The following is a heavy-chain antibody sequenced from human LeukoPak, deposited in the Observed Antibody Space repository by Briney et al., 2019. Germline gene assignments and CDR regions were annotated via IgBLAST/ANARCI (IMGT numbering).Heavy chain of an antibody. J-gene: IGHJ1*01. Sequence: PSETLSLTCAVYGGSFSGYYWSWIRQPPGRGLEWIGEINHSGSTNYNPSLKSRVTISVDTSKNQFSLKLSSVTAADTAVCYCARGHLCSWYVPGYFQHWGQGTLVTVSS. V-gene: IGHV4-34*01. CDR1: GGSFSGYY. CDR2: INHSGST. D-gene: IGHD6-13*01. CDR3: ARGHLCSWYVPGYFQH.